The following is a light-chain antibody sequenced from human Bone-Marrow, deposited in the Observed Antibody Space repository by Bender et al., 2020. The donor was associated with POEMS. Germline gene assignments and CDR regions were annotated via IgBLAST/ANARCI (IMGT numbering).Light chain of an antibody. CDR1: SSNIGGNA. Sequence: QSVLTQPPSAAGTPGQRVTISCSGSSSNIGGNAVNWWQQLPGPAPTPLIYGNDQRPSGVPDRFSGSKSGTSASLAISGLQSEDEADYFCSAWDGILNGWVFGGGTELTVL. V-gene: IGLV1-44*01. J-gene: IGLJ3*02. CDR2: GND. CDR3: SAWDGILNGWV.